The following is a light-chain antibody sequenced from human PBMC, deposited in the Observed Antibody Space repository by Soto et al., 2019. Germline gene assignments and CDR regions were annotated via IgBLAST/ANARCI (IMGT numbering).Light chain of an antibody. CDR2: GAS. CDR3: QQYDSSPRT. V-gene: IGKV3-20*01. J-gene: IGKJ1*01. Sequence: EVVLTQSPGTLSLSPGDRAALSGRASQSLRSYLAWYQQKPGQAPRLLIYGASTRLTGIPDRFIGSGSGTDFTLTISRLEPEDFAVYYCQQYDSSPRTFGQGTKVEIK. CDR1: QSLRSY.